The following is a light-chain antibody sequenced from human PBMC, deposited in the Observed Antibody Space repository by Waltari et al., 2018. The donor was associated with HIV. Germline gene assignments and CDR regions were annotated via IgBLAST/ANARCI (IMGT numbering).Light chain of an antibody. Sequence: SYVLTQPPSVSVAPGQTARMTCGGNNIGSKRLHWYQQKPGQAPVLVVYDDRDRPSGIPARFSVSNFGNTATLTITRVEAGDEADYYCQVWESSTDDHQVVFGGGTKLTVL. J-gene: IGLJ2*01. CDR3: QVWESSTDDHQVV. V-gene: IGLV3-21*02. CDR2: DDR. CDR1: NIGSKR.